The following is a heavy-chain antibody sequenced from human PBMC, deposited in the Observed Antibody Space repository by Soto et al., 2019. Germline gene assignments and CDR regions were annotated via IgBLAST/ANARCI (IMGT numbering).Heavy chain of an antibody. J-gene: IGHJ4*02. CDR3: ARVKSYYDFWSAESYYFDY. CDR1: GYTFTGYY. D-gene: IGHD3-3*01. CDR2: INPNSGGT. Sequence: QVQLVQSGAEVKKPGASVKVSCKASGYTFTGYYMHWVRQAPGQVLEWVGWINPNSGGTNYAQKFQGWVTMTRDTSISTAYMELSRLRSDDTAVYYCARVKSYYDFWSAESYYFDYWGQGTLVTVSS. V-gene: IGHV1-2*04.